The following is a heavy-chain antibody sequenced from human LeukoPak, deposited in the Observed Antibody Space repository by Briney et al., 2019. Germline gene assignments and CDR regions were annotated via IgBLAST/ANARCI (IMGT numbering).Heavy chain of an antibody. CDR2: IIPIFGTA. D-gene: IGHD5-12*01. CDR1: GGTFSSYA. Sequence: ASVKVSCKASGGTFSSYAISWVRQAPGQGLEWMGGIIPIFGTANYAQKFQGRVTITADKSTSTAYMELSSLRSEDTAVYYCAKGSGYEYYYYYYMDVWGKGTTVTVSS. CDR3: AKGSGYEYYYYYYMDV. J-gene: IGHJ6*03. V-gene: IGHV1-69*06.